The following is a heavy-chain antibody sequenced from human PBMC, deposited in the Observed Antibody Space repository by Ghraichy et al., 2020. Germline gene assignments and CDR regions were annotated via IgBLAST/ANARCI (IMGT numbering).Heavy chain of an antibody. J-gene: IGHJ4*02. CDR2: IIPILGIA. CDR1: GGTFSSYA. Sequence: SVKVSCKASGGTFSSYAISWVRQAPGQGLEWMGRIIPILGIANYAQKFQGRVTITADKSTSTAYMELSSLRSEDTAVYYCAREIGVDYYDSSGYFDYWGQGTLVTVSS. V-gene: IGHV1-69*04. D-gene: IGHD3-22*01. CDR3: AREIGVDYYDSSGYFDY.